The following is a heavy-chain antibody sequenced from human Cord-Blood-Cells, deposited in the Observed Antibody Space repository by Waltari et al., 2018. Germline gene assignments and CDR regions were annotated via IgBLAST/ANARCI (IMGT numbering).Heavy chain of an antibody. J-gene: IGHJ3*02. CDR3: ARPLTGDGEAFDI. V-gene: IGHV3-30-3*01. CDR1: GFTFSSYA. CDR2: ISYDGSNK. Sequence: QVQLVESGGGVVQPGRSLRLSCAASGFTFSSYAMNWVRQAPGKGLEWVAVISYDGSNKYYADSVKGRFTISRDNSKNTLYLQMNSLRAEDTAVYYCARPLTGDGEAFDIWGQGTMVTVSS. D-gene: IGHD7-27*01.